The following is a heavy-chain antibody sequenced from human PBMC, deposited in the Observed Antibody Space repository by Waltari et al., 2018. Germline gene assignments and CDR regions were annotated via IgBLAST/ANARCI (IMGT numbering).Heavy chain of an antibody. J-gene: IGHJ4*02. Sequence: QLQLQESGPGLVKPSETLSLTCTVSGGSISSSSYYWGWIRQPPGKGLEVIGSIYYSGRTYSNPSLKSRVTISVDTSKNQFTLKLSSVTAADTAVYYCARRRAYYDILTADPYFDYWGQGTLVTVSS. CDR1: GGSISSSSYY. CDR3: ARRRAYYDILTADPYFDY. CDR2: IYYSGRT. V-gene: IGHV4-39*01. D-gene: IGHD3-9*01.